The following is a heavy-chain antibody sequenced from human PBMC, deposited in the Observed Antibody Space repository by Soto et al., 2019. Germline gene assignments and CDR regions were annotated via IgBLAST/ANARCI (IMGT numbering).Heavy chain of an antibody. CDR1: GFTFSSYG. J-gene: IGHJ6*02. Sequence: GGSLRLSCAASGFTFSSYGMHWVRQAPGKGLEWVAVISYDGSNKYYADSVKGRFTISRDNSKNTLYLQMNSLRAEDTAVYYCAKDRYGDYVRYYYYGMDVWGQGTTVTVSS. CDR3: AKDRYGDYVRYYYYGMDV. CDR2: ISYDGSNK. V-gene: IGHV3-30*18. D-gene: IGHD4-17*01.